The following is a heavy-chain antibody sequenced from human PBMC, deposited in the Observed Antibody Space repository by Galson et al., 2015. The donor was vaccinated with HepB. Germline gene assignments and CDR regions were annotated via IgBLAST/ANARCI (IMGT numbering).Heavy chain of an antibody. CDR2: ISSSSSYI. CDR1: GFTFSSYS. J-gene: IGHJ6*03. D-gene: IGHD3-10*01. CDR3: ARDFGSYYYYYMDV. Sequence: ASGFTFSSYSMNWVRQAPGKGLEWVSSISSSSSYIYYADSVKGRFTISRDNAKNSLYLQMNSLRAEDTAVYYCARDFGSYYYYYMDVWGKGTTVTVSS. V-gene: IGHV3-21*01.